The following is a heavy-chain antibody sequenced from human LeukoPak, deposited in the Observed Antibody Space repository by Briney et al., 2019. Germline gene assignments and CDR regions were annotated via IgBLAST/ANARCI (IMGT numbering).Heavy chain of an antibody. D-gene: IGHD4-17*01. J-gene: IGHJ4*02. CDR2: ISSSGSYI. CDR3: ARRNTTVTTPFDY. Sequence: GGSLRLSCAASGFTFSSYSMNWVRQAPGKGLEWVSSISSSGSYIYYADSVKGRFTISRDNAKNSLYLQMNSLRAEDTAVYYCARRNTTVTTPFDYWGQGTLVTVSS. CDR1: GFTFSSYS. V-gene: IGHV3-21*01.